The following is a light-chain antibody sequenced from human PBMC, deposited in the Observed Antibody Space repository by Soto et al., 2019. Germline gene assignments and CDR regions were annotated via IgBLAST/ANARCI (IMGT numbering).Light chain of an antibody. V-gene: IGLV2-11*01. CDR3: SSFAGTNTYVV. CDR2: RVN. Sequence: QSVLIQPRSVSGSPGQSVTISCTGTSSDIGPYNFVSWYQHHPDKAPKPMIFRVNLRPSGVPDRFSGSKSGNTASLTISGLQAEDEADYYCSSFAGTNTYVVFGGGTKVTVL. CDR1: SSDIGPYNF. J-gene: IGLJ2*01.